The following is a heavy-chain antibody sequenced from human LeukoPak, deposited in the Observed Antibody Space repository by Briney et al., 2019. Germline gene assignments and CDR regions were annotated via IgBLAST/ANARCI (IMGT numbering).Heavy chain of an antibody. V-gene: IGHV1-69*02. CDR2: IIPILGIA. Sequence: SVKVSCKASGGTFSSYTISWVRQAPGQGLEWMGRIIPILGIANYPQKFQGRVTITADKSTSTAYMELSSLRSEDTAVYYCASQYSSSSRVYFDYWGQGTLVTVSS. J-gene: IGHJ4*02. D-gene: IGHD6-6*01. CDR3: ASQYSSSSRVYFDY. CDR1: GGTFSSYT.